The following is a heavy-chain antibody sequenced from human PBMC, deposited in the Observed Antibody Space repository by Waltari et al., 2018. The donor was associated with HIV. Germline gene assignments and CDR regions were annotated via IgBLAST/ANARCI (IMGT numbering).Heavy chain of an antibody. J-gene: IGHJ6*02. CDR2: ISSGERTI. Sequence: EAQLVGSGGGLVHPGGSLRLSCGASGFNFGAYRMNWVRQAPGKGLEWISYISSGERTIHYADSVRGRFTLSRDSARNSLYLQMNSLRPEDTAVYYCARGDIPYYYGMDVWGQGTTVTVS. CDR1: GFNFGAYR. V-gene: IGHV3-48*01. CDR3: ARGDIPYYYGMDV. D-gene: IGHD2-21*01.